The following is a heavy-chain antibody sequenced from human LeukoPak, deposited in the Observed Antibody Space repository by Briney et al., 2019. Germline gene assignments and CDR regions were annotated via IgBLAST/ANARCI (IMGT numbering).Heavy chain of an antibody. CDR2: FDPEDGET. V-gene: IGHV1-24*01. CDR1: GYTLTELS. CDR3: ATGASTPPDAFDI. Sequence: ASVKVSCKVSGYTLTELSMHWERHAPGKGLEWMGGFDPEDGETIYAQKFQGRVTMTEDTSTDTAYMELSSLRSEDTAVYYCATGASTPPDAFDIWGQGRMVTVSS. J-gene: IGHJ3*02.